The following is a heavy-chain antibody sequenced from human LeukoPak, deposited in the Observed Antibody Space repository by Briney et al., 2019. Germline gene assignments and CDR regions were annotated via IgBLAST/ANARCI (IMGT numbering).Heavy chain of an antibody. V-gene: IGHV3-23*01. CDR3: AKATPYYDTLTGYSTPYNWFDH. CDR2: ISGRGGGT. D-gene: IGHD3-9*01. CDR1: GFTFGNYD. J-gene: IGHJ5*02. Sequence: GGSLRLSCAASGFTFGNYDMYWVRQAPGKGLEWVSGISGRGGGTYFADSVKGRFTISRDNSKNTLYMQMNSLRGDDTAVYYCAKATPYYDTLTGYSTPYNWFDHWGQGTLVTVSS.